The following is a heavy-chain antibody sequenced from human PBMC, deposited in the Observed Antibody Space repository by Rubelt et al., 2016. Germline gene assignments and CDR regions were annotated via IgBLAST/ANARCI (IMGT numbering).Heavy chain of an antibody. D-gene: IGHD3-10*01. Sequence: EWVAVIWYDGSNKYYADSVKGRFTISRDNSKNTLFLQMNSLRVEDTAIYYCARSGQHGSGSFYSWFDTWGQGTLVTVSS. CDR3: ARSGQHGSGSFYSWFDT. V-gene: IGHV3-33*01. CDR2: IWYDGSNK. J-gene: IGHJ5*02.